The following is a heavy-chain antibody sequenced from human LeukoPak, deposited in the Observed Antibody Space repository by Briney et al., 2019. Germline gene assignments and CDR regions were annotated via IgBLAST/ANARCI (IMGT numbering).Heavy chain of an antibody. D-gene: IGHD3-3*01. CDR3: ARDLAPTIFAVVTTDY. CDR2: IIPILGIA. Sequence: GASVKVSCTASGGTFSSYTISWVRQAPGQGLEWMGRIIPILGIANYAQKFQGRVTITADKSTSTAYMELSSLRSEDTAVYYCARDLAPTIFAVVTTDYWGQGTLVTVSS. CDR1: GGTFSSYT. V-gene: IGHV1-69*04. J-gene: IGHJ4*02.